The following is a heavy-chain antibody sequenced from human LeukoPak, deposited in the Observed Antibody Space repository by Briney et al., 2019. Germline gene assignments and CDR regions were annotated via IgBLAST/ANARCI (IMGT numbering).Heavy chain of an antibody. J-gene: IGHJ6*03. V-gene: IGHV3-21*01. Sequence: PGGSLRLSCAASGFTFSSYSMNWVRQAPGKGLEWVSSISSSSSYIYYADSVKGRFTISRDNAKNSLYLQMNSLRAEDTAVYYCARANEWEVLSFYYYYYMDVWGKGTTVTVSS. CDR3: ARANEWEVLSFYYYYYMDV. D-gene: IGHD1-26*01. CDR2: ISSSSSYI. CDR1: GFTFSSYS.